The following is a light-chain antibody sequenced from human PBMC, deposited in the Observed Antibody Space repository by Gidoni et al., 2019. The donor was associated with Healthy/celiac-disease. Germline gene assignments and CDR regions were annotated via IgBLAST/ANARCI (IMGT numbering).Light chain of an antibody. V-gene: IGKV1-39*01. CDR2: AAS. CDR1: QSTSTY. Sequence: DIQMTQSPSSLSASVGDRVTITCRASQSTSTYLNWYQQKPGKAPKLLIYAASSLQTGVPSRFSGSGSGTDFTLTISSLQPEDFATYYCQQSYSTPQYTFGQXTKLEIK. CDR3: QQSYSTPQYT. J-gene: IGKJ2*01.